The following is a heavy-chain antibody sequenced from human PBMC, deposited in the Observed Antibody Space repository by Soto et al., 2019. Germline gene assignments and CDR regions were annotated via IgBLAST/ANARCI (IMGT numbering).Heavy chain of an antibody. CDR3: AKDEPYDSSGYPFDS. Sequence: PGGSLRLSCAASGFTFSSYAMSWVRQAPGKGLEWVSAISGSGGSTYYADSVKGRFTISRDNSKNTLYLQMNGLRAEDTAVYYCAKDEPYDSSGYPFDSWGQGTLVTVSS. CDR2: ISGSGGST. D-gene: IGHD3-22*01. V-gene: IGHV3-23*01. J-gene: IGHJ4*02. CDR1: GFTFSSYA.